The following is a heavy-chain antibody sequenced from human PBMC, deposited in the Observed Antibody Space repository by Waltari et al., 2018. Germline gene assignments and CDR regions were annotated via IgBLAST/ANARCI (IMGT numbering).Heavy chain of an antibody. D-gene: IGHD3-10*01. CDR1: ADTFSNYA. CDR3: AGGLGITLDY. J-gene: IGHJ4*02. V-gene: IGHV1-69*13. CDR2: IISIFGTG. Sequence: QVQLVQSGAEVKKPGSSVKVSCKASADTFSNYALNWVRQAPGQGLEWMGGIISIFGTGNYAQKFQGRVTITADKSTSTAYMELSSLRSEDTAMYYCAGGLGITLDYWGQGTLVTVSS.